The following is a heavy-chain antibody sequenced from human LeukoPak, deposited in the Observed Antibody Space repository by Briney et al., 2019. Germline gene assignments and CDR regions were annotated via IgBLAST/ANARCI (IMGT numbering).Heavy chain of an antibody. CDR2: IYYSGST. CDR1: GGSISSYH. J-gene: IGHJ3*02. Sequence: SETLSLTCTVSGGSISSYHWSWIRQPPGKGLEWIGYIYYSGSTNYNPSLKSRVTISVDTSKNQFSLKLSSVTAADTAVYYCARAVRGVSVAFDIWGQGTMVTVSS. V-gene: IGHV4-59*01. D-gene: IGHD3-10*01. CDR3: ARAVRGVSVAFDI.